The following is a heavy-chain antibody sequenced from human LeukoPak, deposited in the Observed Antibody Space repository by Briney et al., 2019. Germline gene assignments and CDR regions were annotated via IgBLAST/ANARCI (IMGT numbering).Heavy chain of an antibody. J-gene: IGHJ4*02. CDR2: IYYSGNT. Sequence: SETLSLTCTVSGYSINSGHYWGWIRQPPGKRLEWIGSIYYSGNTYYNPTLKSRITISVDTSKNQFSLNLTSVTAADAAVYYCARGDRATVSPLRYWGQGTRVTVSS. V-gene: IGHV4-38-2*02. D-gene: IGHD4-11*01. CDR3: ARGDRATVSPLRY. CDR1: GYSINSGHY.